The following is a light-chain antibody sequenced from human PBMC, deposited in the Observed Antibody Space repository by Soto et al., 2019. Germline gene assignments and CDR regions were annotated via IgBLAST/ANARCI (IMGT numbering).Light chain of an antibody. V-gene: IGLV1-44*01. CDR3: AAWDDSLNGYV. Sequence: QSVLTQPPSASGTPGQRVTISCSGGSSNIGTNAVNWYQQLPGTAPKLLIYNNNQRPSGVPDRFSGSKSGTSASLAISGLQSVVEADYYCAAWDDSLNGYVFGTGTKFTVL. J-gene: IGLJ1*01. CDR2: NNN. CDR1: SSNIGTNA.